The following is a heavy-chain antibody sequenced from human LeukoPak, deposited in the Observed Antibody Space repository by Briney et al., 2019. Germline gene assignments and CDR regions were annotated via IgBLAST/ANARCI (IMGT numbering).Heavy chain of an antibody. CDR3: AAVGEWLSNAFNL. CDR2: IKSKGDGETR. J-gene: IGHJ3*01. V-gene: IGHV3-15*01. D-gene: IGHD3-22*01. Sequence: PGGSLRLSCAASGFSISIAWMSWVRQAPGKGLEWVGRIKSKGDGETRDYAAPVKDRFIISRDDSKNMLYLQMNSLKTEDTAIYYCAAVGEWLSNAFNLWGQGTMVTASA. CDR1: GFSISIAW.